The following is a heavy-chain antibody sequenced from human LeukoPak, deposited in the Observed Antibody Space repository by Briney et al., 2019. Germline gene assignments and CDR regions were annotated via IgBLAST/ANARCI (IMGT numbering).Heavy chain of an antibody. CDR3: AKAYTYTSRGYSDS. CDR1: GFTFSSYA. V-gene: IGHV3-23*01. J-gene: IGHJ4*02. Sequence: PGGSLRLSCAASGFTFSSYAMSWVRQAPGKELEWVSAISGSGGSTYYADSVKGRFTISRDNSKNTLYLQMNSLRAEDTAVYYCAKAYTYTSRGYSDSWGQGTLVTVSS. D-gene: IGHD3-22*01. CDR2: ISGSGGST.